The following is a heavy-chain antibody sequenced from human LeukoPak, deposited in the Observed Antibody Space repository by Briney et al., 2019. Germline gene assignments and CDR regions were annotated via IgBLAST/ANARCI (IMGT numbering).Heavy chain of an antibody. V-gene: IGHV1-69*05. CDR2: IIPIFGTA. CDR3: ARDGPITVEMATITFDY. D-gene: IGHD5-24*01. CDR1: GGTFSSYA. J-gene: IGHJ4*02. Sequence: SVKVSCKASGGTFSSYAISWVRQAPGQGLEWMGRIIPIFGTANYAQKFQGRVTITTDESTSTAYMELSSLRSEDTAVYYCARDGPITVEMATITFDYWGQGTLVTVSS.